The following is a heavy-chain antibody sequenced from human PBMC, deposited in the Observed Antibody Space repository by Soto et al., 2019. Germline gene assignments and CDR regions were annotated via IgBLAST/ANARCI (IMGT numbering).Heavy chain of an antibody. CDR1: GFTFSSYR. D-gene: IGHD3-22*01. Sequence: EVQLVESGGGIVQPGGSLRLSCAASGFTFSSYRMHWVRQAPGKGLVWVSRINSEGSRISYADPAKGRFTISRDKAKNTVYLQMNSLRAEDTAVYYCARGDGDYYDGNGYLGRHWGQGTLVTVSS. V-gene: IGHV3-74*01. CDR2: INSEGSRI. J-gene: IGHJ4*02. CDR3: ARGDGDYYDGNGYLGRH.